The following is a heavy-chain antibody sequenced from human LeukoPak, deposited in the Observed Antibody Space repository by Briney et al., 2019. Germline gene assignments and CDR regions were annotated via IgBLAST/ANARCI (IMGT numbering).Heavy chain of an antibody. CDR1: GFTFSSYG. J-gene: IGHJ4*02. V-gene: IGHV3-30*02. D-gene: IGHD2-15*01. CDR3: TAPANGYCSGGSCLPTDY. Sequence: GGSLRLSCAASGFTFSSYGMHWVRQAPGKGLEWVAFIRYDGSNKYYADSVKGRFTISRDNSKNTLYLQMNSLRAEDTAVYYCTAPANGYCSGGSCLPTDYWGQGTLVTVSS. CDR2: IRYDGSNK.